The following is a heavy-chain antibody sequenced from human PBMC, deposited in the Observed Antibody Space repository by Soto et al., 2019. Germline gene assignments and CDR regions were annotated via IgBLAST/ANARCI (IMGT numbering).Heavy chain of an antibody. J-gene: IGHJ4*02. CDR3: PKGGRQRLVTSDFNY. D-gene: IGHD6-19*01. V-gene: IGHV3-30*18. Sequence: VPLVESGGGVVQPGRSLRLSCAASGFTFSDYAMHWVRQAPGKGLEWVAVVSHDGRNTHYADSVKGRFTISRDSSKKTVSLEMTSLRAEDTAVYYCPKGGRQRLVTSDFNYWGQGALVSVSS. CDR2: VSHDGRNT. CDR1: GFTFSDYA.